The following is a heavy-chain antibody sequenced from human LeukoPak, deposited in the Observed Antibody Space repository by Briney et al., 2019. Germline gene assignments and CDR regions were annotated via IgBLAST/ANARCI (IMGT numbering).Heavy chain of an antibody. CDR2: ITPDGSDR. J-gene: IGHJ4*02. CDR3: VPGGLAVSGIDY. Sequence: ESGGSLRLSCAVSGFTFNNYWMSWVRQAPGKGLEWVANITPDGSDRYYVDSLKGRVTISRDNTKSSLYLQLNSLRAEDTAVYYCVPGGLAVSGIDYWGQGGLVTVSS. CDR1: GFTFNNYW. V-gene: IGHV3-7*01. D-gene: IGHD6-19*01.